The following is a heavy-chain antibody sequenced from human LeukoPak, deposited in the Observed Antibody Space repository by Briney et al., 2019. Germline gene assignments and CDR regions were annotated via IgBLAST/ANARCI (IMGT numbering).Heavy chain of an antibody. CDR3: ARGGYCSGGSCYLTWFDP. Sequence: SQTLSLTCPVSGGSISRGGYDWRWSRQHPGKGLEWIGYIYYSGSTYYNPSLKSRLTISVDTSKNQFSLKLSSVTAADTAVYYCARGGYCSGGSCYLTWFDPWGQGTLVTVSS. D-gene: IGHD2-15*01. CDR2: IYYSGST. J-gene: IGHJ5*02. V-gene: IGHV4-31*03. CDR1: GGSISRGGYD.